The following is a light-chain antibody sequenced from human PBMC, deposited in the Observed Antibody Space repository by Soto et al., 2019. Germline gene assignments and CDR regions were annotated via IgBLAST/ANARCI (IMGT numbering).Light chain of an antibody. Sequence: EIVLTQFPGTLSLSPGERATLSCRASQSVSSSHLVWYQQKYGQAPRLLMSGASSRATGIPDRFSGSGSGTYFTLTISRLDPEDFAVYYWQHYADSPITFGQGTRVEIK. J-gene: IGKJ5*01. CDR1: QSVSSSH. V-gene: IGKV3-20*01. CDR2: GAS. CDR3: QHYADSPIT.